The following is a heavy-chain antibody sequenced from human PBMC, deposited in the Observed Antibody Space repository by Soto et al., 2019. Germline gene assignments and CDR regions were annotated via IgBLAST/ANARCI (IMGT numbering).Heavy chain of an antibody. J-gene: IGHJ6*02. Sequence: ASVKVSCKASGGTFSSYAISWVRQAPGQGLEWMGGIIPIFGTANYAQKFQGRVTITADESTSTAYMELSSLRSEDTAVYYCARKASYYXDSSGYPTSVYYYYGMDVWGQGTTVTVSS. CDR1: GGTFSSYA. CDR2: IIPIFGTA. V-gene: IGHV1-69*13. CDR3: ARKASYYXDSSGYPTSVYYYYGMDV. D-gene: IGHD3-22*01.